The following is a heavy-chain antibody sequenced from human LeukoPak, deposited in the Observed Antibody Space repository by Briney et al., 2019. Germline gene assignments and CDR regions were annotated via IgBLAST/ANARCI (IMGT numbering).Heavy chain of an antibody. CDR3: ARDKKSGESSEIDY. V-gene: IGHV3-74*03. CDR2: INRDGRTT. J-gene: IGHJ4*02. D-gene: IGHD3-10*01. Sequence: RTGGSLRLSCAASGVTCSNYWVHWVRQAPGKGLVWVSRINRDGRTTKYADSVKGRFTVSRDNAKNTLNLQMNSLRAEDTAVYYCARDKKSGESSEIDYWGQGTLVTVSS. CDR1: GVTCSNYW.